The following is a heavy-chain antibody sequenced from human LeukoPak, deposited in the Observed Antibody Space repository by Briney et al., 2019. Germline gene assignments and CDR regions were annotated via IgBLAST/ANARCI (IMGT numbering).Heavy chain of an antibody. J-gene: IGHJ6*02. CDR1: GFTVSSNY. Sequence: GGSLRLSCAASGFTVSSNYMSWVRQAPGKGLEWVSVIYSGGSTYYADSVKGRFTISRDSSKNTLYLQMNSLRAEDTAVYYCAQPTEGVIAAAPYYYYAMDVWGQGTTVTVSS. CDR2: IYSGGST. V-gene: IGHV3-66*01. D-gene: IGHD6-13*01. CDR3: AQPTEGVIAAAPYYYYAMDV.